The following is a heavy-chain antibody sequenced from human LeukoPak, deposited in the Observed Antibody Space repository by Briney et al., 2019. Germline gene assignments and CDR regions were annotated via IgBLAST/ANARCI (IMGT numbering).Heavy chain of an antibody. J-gene: IGHJ6*03. CDR1: GYTFTGYD. CDR2: MNPNSGNT. Sequence: ASVKVSCKASGYTFTGYDINWVRPAPGQGLEWMGWMNPNSGNTGYAQKFQGRVTMTRNTSISTAYMELSSLRSEDTAVYYCARGRDRLQFNYYYYMDVWGKGTTVTVSS. CDR3: ARGRDRLQFNYYYYMDV. D-gene: IGHD4-11*01. V-gene: IGHV1-8*01.